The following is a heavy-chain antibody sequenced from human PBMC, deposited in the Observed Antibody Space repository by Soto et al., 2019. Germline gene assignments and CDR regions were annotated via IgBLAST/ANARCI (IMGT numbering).Heavy chain of an antibody. J-gene: IGHJ4*02. D-gene: IGHD3-22*01. V-gene: IGHV1-3*05. CDR3: ARGFSMIVMAPGY. CDR2: INAGNSDT. CDR1: GYTFTSYA. Sequence: QVQLVQSGAEEKKPGASVKVSCKASGYTFTSYAMHWVRQAPGQRLEWMGWINAGNSDTTYSQKFQGRVTITSDTSASTAYMELTSLRSEDTAVYYCARGFSMIVMAPGYWGQGTLVTVSS.